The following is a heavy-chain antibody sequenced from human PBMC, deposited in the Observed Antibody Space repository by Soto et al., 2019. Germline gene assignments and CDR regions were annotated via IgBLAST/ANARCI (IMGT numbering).Heavy chain of an antibody. CDR3: ARSKRYFDWLDY. J-gene: IGHJ4*02. V-gene: IGHV1-8*01. CDR1: GYTFTSYD. Sequence: QVQLVQSGAEVKKPGASVKVSCKASGYTFTSYDINWVRQSTGQGLEWMGWMNPNSGNTGYAQKFQGRVTMTRNTTISTAYMELSSLRSEDTAVYYCARSKRYFDWLDYWGQGTLVTVSA. CDR2: MNPNSGNT. D-gene: IGHD3-9*01.